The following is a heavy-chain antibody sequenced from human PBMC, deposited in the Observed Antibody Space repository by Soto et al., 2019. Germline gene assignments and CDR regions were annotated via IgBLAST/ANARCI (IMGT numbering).Heavy chain of an antibody. D-gene: IGHD2-21*02. Sequence: QVQLQESGPGLVKPSQTLSLTCTVSGGSISSGDYYWSWIRQPPGKGLEWIGYIYYSGSTYYNPSLKSRVTISVDTSKNQFSLKLSSVTAADTAVYYCARGWVTAIPTNLGVNNWFDPWGQGTLVTVSS. CDR2: IYYSGST. V-gene: IGHV4-30-4*01. J-gene: IGHJ5*02. CDR3: ARGWVTAIPTNLGVNNWFDP. CDR1: GGSISSGDYY.